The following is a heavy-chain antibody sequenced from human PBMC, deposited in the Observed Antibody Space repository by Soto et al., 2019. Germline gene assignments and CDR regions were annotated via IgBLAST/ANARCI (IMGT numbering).Heavy chain of an antibody. Sequence: SETLSLTCTVSGGSISSYYWSWIRQPPGKGLEWIGYIYYSGSTNYNPSLKSRVTISVDTSKNQFSLKLSSVTAADTAVYYCARHSGYDYRAFDIWGQGTMVTVSS. CDR2: IYYSGST. CDR3: ARHSGYDYRAFDI. D-gene: IGHD5-12*01. CDR1: GGSISSYY. V-gene: IGHV4-59*08. J-gene: IGHJ3*02.